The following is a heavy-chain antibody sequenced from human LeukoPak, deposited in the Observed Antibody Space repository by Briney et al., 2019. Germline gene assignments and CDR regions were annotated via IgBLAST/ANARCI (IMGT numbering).Heavy chain of an antibody. CDR1: GFTFSSYA. D-gene: IGHD3-22*01. CDR2: ISGSGGST. V-gene: IGHV3-23*01. CDR3: AKEGEAYYYDSSGYYLSINYFDY. J-gene: IGHJ4*02. Sequence: GGSLRLPCAASGFTFSSYAMSWVRQAPGKGLEWVSAISGSGGSTYYADSVKGRFTISRDNSKNTLYLQMNSLRAEDTAVYYCAKEGEAYYYDSSGYYLSINYFDYWGQGTLVTVSS.